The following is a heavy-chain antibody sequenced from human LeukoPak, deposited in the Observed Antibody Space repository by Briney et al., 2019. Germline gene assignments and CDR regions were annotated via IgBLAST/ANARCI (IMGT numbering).Heavy chain of an antibody. CDR3: ARGVSTDY. D-gene: IGHD2-2*01. CDR1: GGSISSSTYY. J-gene: IGHJ4*02. Sequence: PSETLSLTCTVSGGSISSSTYYWGWIRQPPGKGLEWIGSVSYTGNTYYNPSLKSRVTISVDTSKNQFSLKLTSVTAADTAVYYCARGVSTDYWGQGTLVTVSS. CDR2: VSYTGNT. V-gene: IGHV4-39*07.